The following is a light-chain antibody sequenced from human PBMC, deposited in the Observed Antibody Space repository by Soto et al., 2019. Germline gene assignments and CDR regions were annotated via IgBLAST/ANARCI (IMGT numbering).Light chain of an antibody. Sequence: QSALTQPPSVSGAPGQRVTISCTGSSSNIGAGYDVHWYQQLPGTAPKLLLYGNNNRPSGVPDRFSGSKSGTSASLAITGLQAEEDADYYCQSYDSSLSGYVFGTGTKVTVL. CDR1: SSNIGAGYD. CDR2: GNN. CDR3: QSYDSSLSGYV. V-gene: IGLV1-40*01. J-gene: IGLJ1*01.